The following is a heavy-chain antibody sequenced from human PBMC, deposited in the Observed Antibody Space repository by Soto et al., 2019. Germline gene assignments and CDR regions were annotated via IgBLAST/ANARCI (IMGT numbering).Heavy chain of an antibody. V-gene: IGHV3-21*01. CDR3: ARDHPISVRYCSGGSCSNFDY. J-gene: IGHJ4*02. D-gene: IGHD2-15*01. CDR2: ISSSSSYI. CDR1: GFTFSSYS. Sequence: EVQLVESGGGLVKPGGSLRLSCAASGFTFSSYSMNWVRQAPGNGLEWVSSISSSSSYIYYADSVKGRFTISRDNAKNSLYLQMNSLRAEDTAVYYCARDHPISVRYCSGGSCSNFDYWGQGTLVTASS.